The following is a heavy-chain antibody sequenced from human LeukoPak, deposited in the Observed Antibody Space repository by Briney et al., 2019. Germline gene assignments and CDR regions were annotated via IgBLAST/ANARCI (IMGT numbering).Heavy chain of an antibody. CDR2: ISAYNGNT. Sequence: GASVKVSCKASGYTFTSYGISWVRQAPGQGLEWMGWISAYNGNTNYAQKLQGRVTMTTDASTSTAYMELRSLRSDDTAVYYCARAGSDRGYSYGRGLFAFDIWGQGTMVTVTS. D-gene: IGHD5-18*01. V-gene: IGHV1-18*01. CDR1: GYTFTSYG. CDR3: ARAGSDRGYSYGRGLFAFDI. J-gene: IGHJ3*02.